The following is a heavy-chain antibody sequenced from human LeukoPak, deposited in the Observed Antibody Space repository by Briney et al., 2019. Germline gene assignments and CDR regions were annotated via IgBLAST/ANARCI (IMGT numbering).Heavy chain of an antibody. Sequence: GGSLRLSCAASGFTFSSYSMNWVRQAPGKGLEWVSSISSSSSNIYYADSVKGRFTVSRDNSKNTLHLETNSLRAEDTAVYYCARAGIHGDFSDYYMDVWGKGTTVTVSS. CDR3: ARAGIHGDFSDYYMDV. CDR1: GFTFSSYS. D-gene: IGHD4-17*01. CDR2: ISSSSSNI. J-gene: IGHJ6*03. V-gene: IGHV3-21*01.